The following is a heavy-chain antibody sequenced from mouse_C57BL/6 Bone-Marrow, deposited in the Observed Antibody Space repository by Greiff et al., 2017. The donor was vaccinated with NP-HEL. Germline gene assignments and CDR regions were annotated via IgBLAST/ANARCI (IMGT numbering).Heavy chain of an antibody. CDR3: ERFLFITTVVATDFDY. CDR2: IHPNSGST. V-gene: IGHV1-64*01. D-gene: IGHD1-1*01. J-gene: IGHJ2*01. Sequence: QVQLQQPGAELVKPGASVKLSCKASGYTFTSYWMHWVKQRPGQGLEWIGMIHPNSGSTNYNEKFKSKATLTVDKSSSTAYMQLSSLTSEDSAVYYCERFLFITTVVATDFDYWGQGTTLTVSS. CDR1: GYTFTSYW.